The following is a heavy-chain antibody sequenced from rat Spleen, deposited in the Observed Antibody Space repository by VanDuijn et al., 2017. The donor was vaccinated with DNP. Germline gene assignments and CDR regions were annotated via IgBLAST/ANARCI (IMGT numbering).Heavy chain of an antibody. D-gene: IGHD1-6*01. CDR2: ISPSGGST. J-gene: IGHJ2*01. V-gene: IGHV5S23*01. Sequence: EVQLVESGGGLVQPGRSLKLSCAASGFTFSNYDMAWVRQAPTKGLEWVASISPSGGSTYYRDSVKGRFTISRDNAKSTLYLQMDGLRSEDTATYYCATPAHYGYKGDYWGQGVLVTVSS. CDR1: GFTFSNYD. CDR3: ATPAHYGYKGDY.